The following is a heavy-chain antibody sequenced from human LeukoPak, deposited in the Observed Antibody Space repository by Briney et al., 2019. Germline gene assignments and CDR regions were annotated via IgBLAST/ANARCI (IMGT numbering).Heavy chain of an antibody. CDR2: LSGSGAGT. V-gene: IGHV3-23*01. D-gene: IGHD2-2*01. Sequence: GGSLRLSCAASGFTFSDYALGWVRQAPGRGLVWVATLSGSGAGTYYSDSVQGRFTISRDNSKNTLYLQMNSLRAEDTAVYYCARGRSSTSPWAFDLWGQGTLVTVSS. CDR1: GFTFSDYA. CDR3: ARGRSSTSPWAFDL. J-gene: IGHJ3*01.